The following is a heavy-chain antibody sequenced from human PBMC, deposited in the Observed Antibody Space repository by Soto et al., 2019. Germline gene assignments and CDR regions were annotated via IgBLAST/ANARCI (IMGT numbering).Heavy chain of an antibody. CDR3: ARGPTVMIDY. CDR2: MNPKSGGT. J-gene: IGHJ4*02. D-gene: IGHD4-4*01. CDR1: GYTFTSYD. V-gene: IGHV1-8*01. Sequence: QVQLVQSGAEVKSPGASVKVSCKASGYTFTSYDINWVRQATGQGFEWMGWMNPKSGGTRYIQKVQGRVTRTRDTSISTAYMELSSLTSYDTAVYYCARGPTVMIDYWGQGTLVTVSS.